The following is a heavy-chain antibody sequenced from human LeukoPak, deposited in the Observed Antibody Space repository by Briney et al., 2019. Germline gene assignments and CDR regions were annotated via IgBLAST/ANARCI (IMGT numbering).Heavy chain of an antibody. Sequence: PGGSLRLSCAASGFTFSKYARTWVRQAPGKGLEWVPTISTSGGSTYYADSVRGRFTISRDNSKNTLYLQMNSLRGEDTALYYCAKNGGSGSYYSCYYYMDVLVKGTTVTVSS. CDR3: AKNGGSGSYYSCYYYMDV. CDR1: GFTFSKYA. V-gene: IGHV3-23*01. J-gene: IGHJ6*03. D-gene: IGHD1-26*01. CDR2: ISTSGGST.